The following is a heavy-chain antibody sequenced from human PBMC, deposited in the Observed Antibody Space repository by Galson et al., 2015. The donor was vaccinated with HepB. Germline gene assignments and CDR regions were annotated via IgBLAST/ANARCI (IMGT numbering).Heavy chain of an antibody. V-gene: IGHV3-9*01. CDR3: AKGIPLGDIVLMVYASLYYYYYYMDV. Sequence: SLRLSCAASGFTFDDYAMHWVRQAPGKGLEWVSGISWNSGSIGYADSVKGRFTISRDNAKNSLYLQMNSLRAEDTALYYCAKGIPLGDIVLMVYASLYYYYYYMDVWGKGTTVTVSS. D-gene: IGHD2-8*01. J-gene: IGHJ6*03. CDR1: GFTFDDYA. CDR2: ISWNSGSI.